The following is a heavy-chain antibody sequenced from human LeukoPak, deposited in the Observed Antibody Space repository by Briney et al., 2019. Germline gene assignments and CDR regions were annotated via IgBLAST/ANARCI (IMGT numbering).Heavy chain of an antibody. V-gene: IGHV5-51*01. CDR1: GYKFTNYW. CDR2: IYPGDSDT. J-gene: IGHJ3*01. D-gene: IGHD2-2*01. CDR3: ARRGWIAVEGRPDGFDF. Sequence: GESLKISCKASGYKFTNYWTGWVRQMPGKGLEWMGIIYPGDSDTVYSPSLEGQVTISADKSTTTTYLQWNSLKASDTGIYYCARRGWIAVEGRPDGFDFWGQGTKVIVSS.